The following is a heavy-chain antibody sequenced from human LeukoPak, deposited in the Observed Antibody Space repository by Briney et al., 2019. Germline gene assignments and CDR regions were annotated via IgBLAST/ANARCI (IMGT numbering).Heavy chain of an antibody. J-gene: IGHJ4*02. Sequence: ASVKVSCKASGYTFSNYGITWMRQAPGQGLEWMGWISAYTGNTEYAQKFQGRVTMTTDTSTKTAYMELRSLRSDDTAVYYGTRGFDYGGPDYWGRGTLVTVSS. CDR2: ISAYTGNT. V-gene: IGHV1-18*01. CDR1: GYTFSNYG. D-gene: IGHD4-23*01. CDR3: TRGFDYGGPDY.